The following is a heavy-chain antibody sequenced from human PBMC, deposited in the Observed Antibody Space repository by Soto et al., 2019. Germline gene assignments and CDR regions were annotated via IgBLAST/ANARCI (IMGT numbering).Heavy chain of an antibody. Sequence: EVQLVESGGDLVQPGGSLKLSCAASGFTFSDHWMDWVRQAPGKGLEWVGRIRNKVQSYTTEYAASVRGRFTISREDSKNSLYRQRNSLKTEDTAVYYCAREGHCIVGSCRVLDYWGQGVLVTVCS. V-gene: IGHV3-72*01. J-gene: IGHJ4*02. D-gene: IGHD2-15*01. CDR3: AREGHCIVGSCRVLDY. CDR1: GFTFSDHW. CDR2: IRNKVQSYTT.